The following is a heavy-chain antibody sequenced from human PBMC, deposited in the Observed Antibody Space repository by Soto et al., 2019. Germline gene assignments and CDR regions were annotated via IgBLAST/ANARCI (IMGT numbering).Heavy chain of an antibody. J-gene: IGHJ4*02. V-gene: IGHV3-23*01. Sequence: EVQLLESGGGLVQPGGSLRLSCAASGFTFSSYAMSWVRQAPGKGLEWVSAISGSGGSTYYADSVKGRFTISRDNSKNTLYLQMNSLRAEDTAVYYCAKPLEGDIVVVPAANFDYWGQGTLVTVSS. CDR2: ISGSGGST. CDR3: AKPLEGDIVVVPAANFDY. CDR1: GFTFSSYA. D-gene: IGHD2-2*01.